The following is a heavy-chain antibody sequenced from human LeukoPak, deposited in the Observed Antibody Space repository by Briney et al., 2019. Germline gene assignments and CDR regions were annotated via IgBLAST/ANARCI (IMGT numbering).Heavy chain of an antibody. D-gene: IGHD6-19*01. V-gene: IGHV3-23*01. J-gene: IGHJ6*02. CDR1: GFTFSDYY. CDR2: ISGSGGST. Sequence: GGSLRLSCAASGFTFSDYYMSWIRQAPGKGLEWVSAISGSGGSTYYADSVKGRFTISRDNSKNTLYLQMNSLRAEDTAVYYCAKGNRIAVAGTYYYYYGMDVWGQGTTVTVSS. CDR3: AKGNRIAVAGTYYYYYGMDV.